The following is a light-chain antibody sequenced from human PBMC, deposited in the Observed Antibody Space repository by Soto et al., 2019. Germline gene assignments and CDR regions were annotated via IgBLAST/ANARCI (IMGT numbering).Light chain of an antibody. J-gene: IGLJ2*01. CDR1: SGDVGNFNL. V-gene: IGLV2-23*02. Sequence: QSALTQPASVSGSPGQSMTISCTGTSGDVGNFNLVSWYQHHPGKAPSLIISEVSKRPSGVSNRFSGSKSGNTASLTISGLQAEDEADYYCCSYAGGSIYVLFGGGTKLTVL. CDR3: CSYAGGSIYVL. CDR2: EVS.